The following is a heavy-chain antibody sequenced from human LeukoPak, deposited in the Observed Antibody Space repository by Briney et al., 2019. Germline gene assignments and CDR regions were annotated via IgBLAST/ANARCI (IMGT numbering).Heavy chain of an antibody. D-gene: IGHD6-19*01. CDR2: IYQSGST. Sequence: SETLSLTCTVSGYSISSGYYWGWIRQPPGKGLEWIGSIYQSGSTNYNPSLKSRVSKSVDTSKNQFSLKLSSVTAADTAVYYCARGPSQWLYDYWGQGTLVTVSS. J-gene: IGHJ4*02. CDR3: ARGPSQWLYDY. V-gene: IGHV4-38-2*02. CDR1: GYSISSGYY.